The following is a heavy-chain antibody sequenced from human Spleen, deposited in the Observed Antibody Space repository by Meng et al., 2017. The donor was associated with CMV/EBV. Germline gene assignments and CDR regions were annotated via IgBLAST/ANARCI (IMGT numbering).Heavy chain of an antibody. CDR2: IYCSGST. D-gene: IGHD4-11*01. Sequence: SETLPLTCTVSGGSISNYYWSWIRQPPGKGLEWVGYIYCSGSTNYNPSLKSRVTISVDTSKNQFSLKLSSVTAADTAVYYCVRSSNPYYYYGMDVWGQGTTVTVSS. V-gene: IGHV4-59*01. CDR3: VRSSNPYYYYGMDV. J-gene: IGHJ6*02. CDR1: GGSISNYY.